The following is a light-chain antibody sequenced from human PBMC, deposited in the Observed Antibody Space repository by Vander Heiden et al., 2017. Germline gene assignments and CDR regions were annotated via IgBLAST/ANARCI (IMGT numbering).Light chain of an antibody. V-gene: IGKV3-15*01. J-gene: IGKJ4*01. CDR3: QQYNNWPPLT. Sequence: EIVMTHSPATLSVSPRERATLSCRASQSFSSNLAWYQQKPGQARRLLIYGASTRATGIPASFSGSGSGTEFTLTISSLQSEDFAVYYCQQYNNWPPLTFGGGTKVEIK. CDR2: GAS. CDR1: QSFSSN.